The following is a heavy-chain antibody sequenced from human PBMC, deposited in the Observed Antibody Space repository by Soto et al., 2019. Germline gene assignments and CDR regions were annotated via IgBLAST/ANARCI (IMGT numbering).Heavy chain of an antibody. CDR3: AREAAVMAAAGPDY. D-gene: IGHD6-13*01. J-gene: IGHJ4*02. V-gene: IGHV1-18*01. CDR1: GYTFSTYG. CDR2: ISAYNGDTET. Sequence: GASVKVSCKASGYTFSTYGIRWVRQAPGQGLEWMGWISAYNGDTETNYAQKFQGRVTMTTDTSTSAAYMELRNLRSDDTAVYYCAREAAVMAAAGPDYWGQGTLVTVSS.